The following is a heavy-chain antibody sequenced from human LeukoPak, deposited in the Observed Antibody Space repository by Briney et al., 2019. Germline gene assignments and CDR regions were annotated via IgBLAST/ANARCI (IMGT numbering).Heavy chain of an antibody. J-gene: IGHJ3*02. D-gene: IGHD3-10*01. CDR2: IFYSGGT. Sequence: SETLSLTCTVSGGSISSYYWSWIRQPPGKGLEWIGNIFYSGGTYYSPSLTSRVTISLDTSRNQFSLKLNSVTAADTAVCYCAKSNGYGLVDIWGQGTMVTVSS. CDR1: GGSISSYY. V-gene: IGHV4-59*04. CDR3: AKSNGYGLVDI.